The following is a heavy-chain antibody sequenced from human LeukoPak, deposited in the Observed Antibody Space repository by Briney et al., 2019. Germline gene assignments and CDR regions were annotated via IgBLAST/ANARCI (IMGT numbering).Heavy chain of an antibody. V-gene: IGHV3-48*04. J-gene: IGHJ6*03. D-gene: IGHD3-10*01. Sequence: GGSLRLSCAASGFTFSSYGMSWVRQAPGKGLEWVSFIASDGTIYYADSVKGRFTLSRDDAKNSLYLQMNGLRAEDTAVYYCATSLSGWGTYHYLNVWGTGTTVTISS. CDR1: GFTFSSYG. CDR3: ATSLSGWGTYHYLNV. CDR2: IASDGTI.